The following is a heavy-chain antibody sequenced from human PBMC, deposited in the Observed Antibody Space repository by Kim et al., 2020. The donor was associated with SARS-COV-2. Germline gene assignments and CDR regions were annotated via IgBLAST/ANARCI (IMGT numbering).Heavy chain of an antibody. CDR1: GFIFSNYW. CDR3: ARRYYYGSGSYSFDY. CDR2: IKQDGSEK. J-gene: IGHJ4*02. D-gene: IGHD3-10*01. Sequence: GGSLRLSCAASGFIFSNYWMSWVRQAPGKGLQWVANIKQDGSEKYYVDSVKGRFTISRDNARNSLHLQMNSLRAEDTAVYYCARRYYYGSGSYSFDYWGQGTLVTVSS. V-gene: IGHV3-7*01.